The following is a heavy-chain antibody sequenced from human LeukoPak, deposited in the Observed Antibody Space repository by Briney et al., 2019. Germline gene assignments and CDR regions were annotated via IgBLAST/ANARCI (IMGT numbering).Heavy chain of an antibody. Sequence: SETLSLTCAVYGGSFSGYYWSWIRQPPGKGLEWIGEINHSGSTNYNPSLKSRVTISVDTSKNQFSLKLSSVTAADTAVYYCARVGYCSSTSCYSFGWFDPWGQGTLVTVSS. CDR3: ARVGYCSSTSCYSFGWFDP. CDR2: INHSGST. D-gene: IGHD2-2*02. V-gene: IGHV4-34*01. J-gene: IGHJ5*02. CDR1: GGSFSGYY.